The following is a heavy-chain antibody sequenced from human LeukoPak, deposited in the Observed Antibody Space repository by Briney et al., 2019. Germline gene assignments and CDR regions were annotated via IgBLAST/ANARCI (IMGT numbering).Heavy chain of an antibody. CDR1: GGSISSSNYY. CDR3: ARGSDSMVRGIIRYLDY. CDR2: INHSGST. J-gene: IGHJ4*02. V-gene: IGHV4-39*07. D-gene: IGHD3-10*01. Sequence: SETLSLTCSVSGGSISSSNYYWGWIRQPPGKGLEWIGEINHSGSTNYNPSLKSRVTISVDTSKNQFSLKLSSVTAADTAVYYCARGSDSMVRGIIRYLDYWGQGTLVTVSS.